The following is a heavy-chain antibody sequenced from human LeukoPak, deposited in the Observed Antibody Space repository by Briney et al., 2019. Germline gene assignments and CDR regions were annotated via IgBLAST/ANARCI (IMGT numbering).Heavy chain of an antibody. Sequence: SETLSLTCTVSGGSVSSYYWSWIRQPPGKGLEWIGYINYSGSTNYNPSLKSRVTISVDTSKNQFSLRLSSVTAADTAVIYCARGGSDFDLWGRGTLVTVSS. CDR2: INYSGST. CDR3: ARGGSDFDL. J-gene: IGHJ2*01. D-gene: IGHD3-16*01. CDR1: GGSVSSYY. V-gene: IGHV4-59*08.